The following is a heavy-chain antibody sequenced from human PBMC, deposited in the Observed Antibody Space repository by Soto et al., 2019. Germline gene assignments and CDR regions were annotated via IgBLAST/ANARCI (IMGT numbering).Heavy chain of an antibody. CDR3: ARHYDSSGHNWFDP. D-gene: IGHD3-22*01. CDR1: GYTFTSYG. J-gene: IGHJ5*02. V-gene: IGHV1-18*01. Sequence: ASVKVTCKASGYTFTSYGISWVRHAPGQGLEWMGWISAYNGNTNYAQKLQGRVTMTTDTSTSTAYMELRSLRSDDTAVYYCARHYDSSGHNWFDPWGQGTLVTVSS. CDR2: ISAYNGNT.